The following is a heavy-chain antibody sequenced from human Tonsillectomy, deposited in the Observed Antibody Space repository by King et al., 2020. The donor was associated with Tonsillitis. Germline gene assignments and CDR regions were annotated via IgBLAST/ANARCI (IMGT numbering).Heavy chain of an antibody. V-gene: IGHV4-30-2*01. CDR3: ARDGGYFDY. D-gene: IGHD4-23*01. J-gene: IGHJ4*02. CDR1: GGSISSGGYS. Sequence: QLQESGSGLVKPSQTLSLTCAVSGGSISSGGYSWSWIRQPPGKGLEWIGYIYHSGSTYYNPSLKCRVTISVDRSKNQFSLKLSSVTAADTAVYYCARDGGYFDYWGQGTLVTVSS. CDR2: IYHSGST.